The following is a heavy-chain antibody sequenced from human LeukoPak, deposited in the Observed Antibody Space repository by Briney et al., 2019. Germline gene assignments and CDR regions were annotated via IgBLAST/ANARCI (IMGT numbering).Heavy chain of an antibody. V-gene: IGHV3-20*04. J-gene: IGHJ4*02. CDR2: INWNGGST. CDR1: GFTFDDYG. Sequence: PGGSRRLSCAASGFTFDDYGMSWVRQAPGKGQEWVSGINWNGGSTGYADSVKGRFTISRDNAKNSLYLQMNSLRAEDTALYYCARGRRYDSSGPFDYWGQGTLVTVSS. D-gene: IGHD3-22*01. CDR3: ARGRRYDSSGPFDY.